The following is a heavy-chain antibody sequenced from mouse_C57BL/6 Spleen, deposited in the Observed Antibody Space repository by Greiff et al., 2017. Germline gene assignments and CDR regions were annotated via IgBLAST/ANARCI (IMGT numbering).Heavy chain of an antibody. CDR3: ARLGYYDYLYAMDY. CDR1: GYTFTSYG. Sequence: VQLQQSGAELARPGASVKLSCKASGYTFTSYGISWVKQRTGQGLEWIGEIYPRSGNTYYNEKFKGKATLTADKSSSTAYMELRSLTSEDSAVYFCARLGYYDYLYAMDYWGQGTSVTVSS. D-gene: IGHD2-4*01. V-gene: IGHV1-81*01. CDR2: IYPRSGNT. J-gene: IGHJ4*01.